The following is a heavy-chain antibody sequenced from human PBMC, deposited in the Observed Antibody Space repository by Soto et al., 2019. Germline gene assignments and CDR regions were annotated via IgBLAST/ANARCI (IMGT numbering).Heavy chain of an antibody. CDR2: INAGNGNT. Sequence: ASVKVSCKASGYTFTSYYISWVRQAPGQGLEWMGWINAGNGNTKYAQKFQGRVTITRDTSAGAAYMELSSLSSEDTAVYYCARAVAVPADFDYWGQGTLVTVS. V-gene: IGHV1-18*01. J-gene: IGHJ4*02. CDR3: ARAVAVPADFDY. CDR1: GYTFTSYY. D-gene: IGHD6-19*01.